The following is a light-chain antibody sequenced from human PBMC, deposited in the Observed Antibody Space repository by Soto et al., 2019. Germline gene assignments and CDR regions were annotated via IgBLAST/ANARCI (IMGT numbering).Light chain of an antibody. CDR2: AAS. CDR1: RSISTH. Sequence: DIQITHSPSSLSASVGDRVTITCRSSRSISTHLNWYQQKPGKAPNLLIYAASSLHSGVPSRFSGSGSGTDFTLSISSLQPEDFATYFCQQSYSTPPTLGPGTKVDIK. CDR3: QQSYSTPPT. J-gene: IGKJ3*01. V-gene: IGKV1-39*01.